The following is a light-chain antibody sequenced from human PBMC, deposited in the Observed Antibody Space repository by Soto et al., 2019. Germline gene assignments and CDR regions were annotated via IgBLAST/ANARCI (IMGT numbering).Light chain of an antibody. CDR2: AAS. CDR1: QGVTSY. J-gene: IGKJ3*01. Sequence: IQLTQSPSSLSASVGDRVTITCRASQGVTSYLAWYQQKPGKAPKPLIYAASTLQSGVPSRFSGSGSVTDFTLTISSLQPEDFATYYCLQLNTYPFTFGPGTKVVIK. V-gene: IGKV1-9*01. CDR3: LQLNTYPFT.